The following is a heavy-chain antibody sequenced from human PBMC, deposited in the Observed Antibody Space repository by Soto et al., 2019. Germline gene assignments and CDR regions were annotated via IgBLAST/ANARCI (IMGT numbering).Heavy chain of an antibody. V-gene: IGHV1-8*01. CDR1: GYTFTNYD. Sequence: QVQLVQSGAEEKKTGASVKVYCKASGYTFTNYDINWVRQANGQGLEWMGWMNANSGSAGYAQNLQGRVTLTRDTSSSTAYMELRGLRSEDTAMYYCARGGPAAGFDYWGQGTLVTVSS. J-gene: IGHJ4*02. CDR3: ARGGPAAGFDY. CDR2: MNANSGSA. D-gene: IGHD6-13*01.